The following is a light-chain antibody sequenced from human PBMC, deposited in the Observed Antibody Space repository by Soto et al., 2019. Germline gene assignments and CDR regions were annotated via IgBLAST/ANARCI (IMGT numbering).Light chain of an antibody. Sequence: XSMLTXSPATXSLSPGERATLSCRASQSIRXXXXWDQLKPGRAPRLLIYDASNRVTGVPARFSGSGSGTXFXLTIXSLEPXXXXXXXXXXXXXXXPVXTFGPGTKVDIK. J-gene: IGKJ3*01. CDR3: XXXXXXXPVXT. CDR2: DAS. V-gene: IGKV3-11*01. CDR1: QSIRXX.